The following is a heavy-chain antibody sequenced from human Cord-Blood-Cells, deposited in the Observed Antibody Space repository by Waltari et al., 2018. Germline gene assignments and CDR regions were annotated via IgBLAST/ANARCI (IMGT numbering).Heavy chain of an antibody. Sequence: QVQLQQWGAGLLKPSETLSLTCAVYGGSFSGYYWSWIRQPPGKGLEWIGEINHSGSNNDNPSLKSRVTISVDTSKNQFSLKLSSVTAADTAVYYCARGGMVRGVAPYYYYGMDVWGQGTTVTVSS. CDR1: GGSFSGYY. J-gene: IGHJ6*02. CDR2: INHSGSN. D-gene: IGHD3-10*01. V-gene: IGHV4-34*01. CDR3: ARGGMVRGVAPYYYYGMDV.